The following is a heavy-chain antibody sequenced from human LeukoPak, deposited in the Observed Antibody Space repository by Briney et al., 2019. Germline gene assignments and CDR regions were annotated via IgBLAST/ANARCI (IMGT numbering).Heavy chain of an antibody. Sequence: GGSLRLSCAAPGFTFNSYAMHWVRQAPGKGLEWVAVISYDGSNKYYADSVKGRFTTSRDNSKNTLYLQMNSLRAEDTAVYYCTRDLGYSSGNGATYYWGQGTLVTVSS. J-gene: IGHJ4*02. CDR2: ISYDGSNK. CDR3: TRDLGYSSGNGATYY. D-gene: IGHD6-19*01. CDR1: GFTFNSYA. V-gene: IGHV3-30*04.